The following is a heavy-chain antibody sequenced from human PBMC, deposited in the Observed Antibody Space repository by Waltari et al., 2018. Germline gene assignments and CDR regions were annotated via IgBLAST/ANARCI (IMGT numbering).Heavy chain of an antibody. V-gene: IGHV4-34*01. D-gene: IGHD4-17*01. Sequence: QLQLKQWGAGVLKPSETLSLTCAVYGESFSDHFWTWICQPPRKGLGLIGKMNHRGSGNNNPSLKNRVTIAVDTSMNQFSLMMTALTAADTAVYCGARPPSFHYGVFSVPLTLDYWSQGTMVFVSS. CDR1: GESFSDHF. CDR3: ARPPSFHYGVFSVPLTLDY. J-gene: IGHJ3*01. CDR2: MNHRGSG.